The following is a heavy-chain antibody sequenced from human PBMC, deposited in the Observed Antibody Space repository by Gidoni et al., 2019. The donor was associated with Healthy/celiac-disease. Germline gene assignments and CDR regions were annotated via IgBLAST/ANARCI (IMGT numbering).Heavy chain of an antibody. J-gene: IGHJ4*02. CDR2: IYYSGST. V-gene: IGHV4-39*07. Sequence: QLQLQESGPGLVKPSETLSLTCTVSGGSISSSSYYWGWIRQPPGKGLEWIGSIYYSGSTYYNPSHKSRVTISVDTSKNQFSLKLSSVTAADTAVYYCASGYCSGGSCHAIDYWGQGTLVTVSS. CDR3: ASGYCSGGSCHAIDY. CDR1: GGSISSSSYY. D-gene: IGHD2-15*01.